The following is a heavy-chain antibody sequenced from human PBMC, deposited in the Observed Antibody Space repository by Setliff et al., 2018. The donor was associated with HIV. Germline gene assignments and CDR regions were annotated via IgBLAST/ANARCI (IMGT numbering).Heavy chain of an antibody. Sequence: RASVKVSCKASGYTFTNYAIHWVRQAPGQRLEWMGWINPGNGNTKYSQKFQGRVTITRDTSATTAYMELSSLRSEDTAIFYCAREPIGGDDAFDIWGQGTMVNVSS. CDR1: GYTFTNYA. CDR3: AREPIGGDDAFDI. J-gene: IGHJ3*02. V-gene: IGHV1-3*01. D-gene: IGHD2-21*02. CDR2: INPGNGNT.